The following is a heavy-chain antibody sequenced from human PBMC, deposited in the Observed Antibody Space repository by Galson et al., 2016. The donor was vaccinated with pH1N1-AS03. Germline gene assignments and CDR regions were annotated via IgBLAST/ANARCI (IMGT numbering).Heavy chain of an antibody. CDR3: ARGAPGDHLLSPLWN. CDR2: IKQDGSEK. D-gene: IGHD2-2*01. J-gene: IGHJ4*02. Sequence: SLRLSCAASGFTFSTYCMSWVRQAPGKGLEWVANIKQDGSEKFYVDSLKGRFTISRDNAKNSLYLQMSSLRAEDTAIYYCARGAPGDHLLSPLWNWGQGTPVTVSS. CDR1: GFTFSTYC. V-gene: IGHV3-7*01.